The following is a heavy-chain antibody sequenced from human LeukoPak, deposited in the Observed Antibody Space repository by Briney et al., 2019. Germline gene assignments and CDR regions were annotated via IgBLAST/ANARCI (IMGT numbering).Heavy chain of an antibody. CDR1: GYTFTGYY. J-gene: IGHJ4*02. CDR3: ARGRDGYTHFDY. Sequence: GESLKISCKGSGYTFTGYYMHWVRQAPGQGLEWMGWINPNSGGTNYAQKFQGRVTMTRDTSISTAYMELSRLRSDDTAVYYCARGRDGYTHFDYWGQGTLVTVSS. D-gene: IGHD5-24*01. CDR2: INPNSGGT. V-gene: IGHV1-2*02.